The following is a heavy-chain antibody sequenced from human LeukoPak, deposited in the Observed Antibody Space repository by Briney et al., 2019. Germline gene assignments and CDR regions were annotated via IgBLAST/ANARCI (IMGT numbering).Heavy chain of an antibody. J-gene: IGHJ4*02. CDR3: ARDLVGRPGAFGY. V-gene: IGHV3-66*02. CDR2: IYSGGST. Sequence: GGSLRLSCAASGFTVSSNYMNWVRQAPGKGLEWVSIIYSGGSTYYADSVKGRFTISRDNSKNTLYLQMKPEDTAVYYCARDLVGRPGAFGYRGQGTLVTVSS. CDR1: GFTVSSNY. D-gene: IGHD3-10*01.